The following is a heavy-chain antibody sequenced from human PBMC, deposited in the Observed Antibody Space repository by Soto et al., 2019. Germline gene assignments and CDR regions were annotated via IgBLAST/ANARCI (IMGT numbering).Heavy chain of an antibody. J-gene: IGHJ4*02. CDR3: SRDPRPLDS. V-gene: IGHV3-11*06. CDR1: GFAFSDYY. Sequence: GGSLRLSCAASGFAFSDYYMSWIRQAPGKGLESVSYISGRSDATNYADSVRGRFTISRDNAKNSLYLHMNNLTVEDTAVYFCSRDPRPLDSWGPGTLVTVSS. CDR2: ISGRSDAT.